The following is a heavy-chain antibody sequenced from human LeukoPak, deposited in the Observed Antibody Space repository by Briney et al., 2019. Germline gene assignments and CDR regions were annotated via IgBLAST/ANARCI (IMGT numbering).Heavy chain of an antibody. J-gene: IGHJ4*02. CDR2: IKQDGSDK. V-gene: IGHV3-7*03. CDR3: ARDSAAHGGY. D-gene: IGHD6-25*01. CDR1: EFNFRNYW. Sequence: PGGSLRLSCVVSEFNFRNYWMSWVRQTPGKGLEWVANIKQDGSDKYYVDSVKGRFIISRDNAKNSLYLRMNSLRDEDTAVYYCARDSAAHGGYWGQGTPVIVSS.